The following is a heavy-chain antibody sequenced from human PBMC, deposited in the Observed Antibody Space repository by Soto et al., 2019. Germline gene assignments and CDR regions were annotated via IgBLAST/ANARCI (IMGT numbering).Heavy chain of an antibody. CDR1: GYSFTSYW. CDR3: ARLSGSSGWYDEGRFDY. CDR2: IYPGDSDT. Sequence: GESLKISCKGSGYSFTSYWIGWVRQMPGKGLEWMGIIYPGDSDTRYSPSFQGQVTISADKSISTAYLQWSSLKASDTAMYYCARLSGSSGWYDEGRFDYWGQGTLVTVSS. D-gene: IGHD6-19*01. J-gene: IGHJ4*02. V-gene: IGHV5-51*01.